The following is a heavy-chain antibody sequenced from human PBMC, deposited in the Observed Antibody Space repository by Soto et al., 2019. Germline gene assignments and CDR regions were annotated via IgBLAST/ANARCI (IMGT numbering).Heavy chain of an antibody. CDR2: IGVGGET. CDR1: GFTVSNYD. V-gene: IGHV3-13*01. J-gene: IGHJ6*03. Sequence: EVQLVESGGGLVQPGGSLRLSCAASGFTVSNYDMHWVRQRSGKGLEWVCAIGVGGETYYPGSVKGRFTISRDDARNSVYLQMNSLTAGDTAVYFCAREYCSDIRCTGLYYVDVWGKGTTVTVSS. D-gene: IGHD2-15*01. CDR3: AREYCSDIRCTGLYYVDV.